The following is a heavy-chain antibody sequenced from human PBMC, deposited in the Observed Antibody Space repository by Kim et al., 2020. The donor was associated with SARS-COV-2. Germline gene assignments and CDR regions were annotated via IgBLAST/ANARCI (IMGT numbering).Heavy chain of an antibody. Sequence: YARKFQGRVTMTEETSTDTAYMELSSLRSEDRAVYYCATASYYYYGMDVWGQGTTVTVSS. J-gene: IGHJ6*02. V-gene: IGHV1-24*01. CDR3: ATASYYYYGMDV.